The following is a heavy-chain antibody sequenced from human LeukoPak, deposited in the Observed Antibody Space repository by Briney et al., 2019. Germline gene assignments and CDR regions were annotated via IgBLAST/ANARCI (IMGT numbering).Heavy chain of an antibody. CDR1: GGSISSSSYY. CDR2: IYYSGST. CDR3: ASLLSSGGFGLYYFDY. D-gene: IGHD6-19*01. Sequence: PSETLSLTCTVSGGSISSSSYYWGWIRQPPGKGLEWIGSIYYSGSTYYNPSLKSPSSISVDTSKNQFSLKLSSVTAAGRAVYYCASLLSSGGFGLYYFDYWDQGTLVTVSS. J-gene: IGHJ4*02. V-gene: IGHV4-39*01.